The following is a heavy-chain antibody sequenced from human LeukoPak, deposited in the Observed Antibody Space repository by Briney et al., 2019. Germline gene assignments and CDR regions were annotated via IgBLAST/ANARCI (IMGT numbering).Heavy chain of an antibody. Sequence: ASVTVSFTASGYTFTSYYMHWVRQAPGQGLEWMGIINPSGGSTSYAQKFQGRVTMTRDTSTSTVYMELSSLRSEDTAVYYCAREGGGLGYFDSWGQGTLVTVSS. CDR3: AREGGGLGYFDS. CDR2: INPSGGST. V-gene: IGHV1-46*01. J-gene: IGHJ4*02. D-gene: IGHD3-16*01. CDR1: GYTFTSYY.